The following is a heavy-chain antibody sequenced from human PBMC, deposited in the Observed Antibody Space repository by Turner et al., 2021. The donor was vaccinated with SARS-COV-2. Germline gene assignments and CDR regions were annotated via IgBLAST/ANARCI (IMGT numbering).Heavy chain of an antibody. CDR2: IDSDGTTA. CDR3: AREGVGVTYYSDY. D-gene: IGHD1-26*01. J-gene: IGHJ4*02. Sequence: VQLVGFGGGFGQPGGGLGLPCAASGFRFSSYFMHWVRQAPGEGLVWVSRIDSDGTTATYADSVKGRFTISRDNAMNTLYLQMNSLRAEDTAVYYCAREGVGVTYYSDYWGQGTLVTVSS. V-gene: IGHV3-74*01. CDR1: GFRFSSYF.